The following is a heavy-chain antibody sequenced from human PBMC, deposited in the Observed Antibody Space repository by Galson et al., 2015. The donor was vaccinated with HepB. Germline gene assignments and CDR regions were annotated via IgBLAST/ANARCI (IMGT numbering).Heavy chain of an antibody. V-gene: IGHV3-33*06. CDR1: GFTFGSYG. CDR3: AKDKETYYYYGMDV. Sequence: SLRLSCAASGFTFGSYGMHWVRQAPGKGLEWVAVIWYDGSNKYYADSVKGRFTISRDNSKNTLYLQMNSLRAEDTAVYYCAKDKETYYYYGMDVWGQGTTVTVSS. CDR2: IWYDGSNK. J-gene: IGHJ6*02.